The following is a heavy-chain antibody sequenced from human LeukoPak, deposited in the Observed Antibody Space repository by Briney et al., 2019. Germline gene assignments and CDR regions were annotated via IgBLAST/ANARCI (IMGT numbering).Heavy chain of an antibody. V-gene: IGHV3-7*03. CDR3: TRDNPFGAY. CDR1: GFTLYTYW. CDR2: IKQDGSEK. J-gene: IGHJ1*01. Sequence: PGVSLRLSCAASGFTLYTYWMAWVRQAPGKGLEWVANIKQDGSEKYYVDSVKGRFTISRDNAKNSLYLQMNSLRAEDTAVYYCTRDNPFGAYWGQGTLVTVSS. D-gene: IGHD3-3*01.